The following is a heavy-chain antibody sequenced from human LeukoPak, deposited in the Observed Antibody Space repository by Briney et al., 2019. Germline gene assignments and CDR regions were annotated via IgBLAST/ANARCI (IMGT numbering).Heavy chain of an antibody. CDR2: IDPSDSYT. CDR3: ARTDMYYDILTGYYEGYWFDP. CDR1: GYSFTSYW. J-gene: IGHJ5*02. D-gene: IGHD3-9*01. V-gene: IGHV5-10-1*01. Sequence: GESLKISCKGSGYSFTSYWISWVRQMPGKGLEWMGRIDPSDSYTNYSPSFQGHVTISADKSISTAYLQWSSLKASDTAMYYCARTDMYYDILTGYYEGYWFDPWGQGTLVTVSS.